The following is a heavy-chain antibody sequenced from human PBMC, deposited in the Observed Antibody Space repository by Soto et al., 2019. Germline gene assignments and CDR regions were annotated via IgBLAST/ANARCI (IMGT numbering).Heavy chain of an antibody. V-gene: IGHV6-1*01. D-gene: IGHD2-2*01. J-gene: IGHJ6*02. CDR3: ARDAVPAAIREDYYGMDV. Sequence: SQTLSLTCAISGDSVSSNSAAWNWIRQSPSRDLEWLGRTYYRSKWYNDYAVSVKSRITINPDTSKNQFSLQLNSVTPEDTAVYYCARDAVPAAIREDYYGMDVWGQGTTVTVSS. CDR2: TYYRSKWYN. CDR1: GDSVSSNSAA.